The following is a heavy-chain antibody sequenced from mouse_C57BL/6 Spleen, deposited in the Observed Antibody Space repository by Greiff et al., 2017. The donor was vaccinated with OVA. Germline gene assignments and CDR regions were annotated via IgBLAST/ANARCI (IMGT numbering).Heavy chain of an antibody. CDR1: GFTFSNYW. D-gene: IGHD2-4*01. V-gene: IGHV6-3*01. CDR3: TGPYDYAFDY. J-gene: IGHJ2*01. CDR2: IRLKSDNYAT. Sequence: EVQLVESGGGLVQPGGSMKLSCVASGFTFSNYWMNWVRQSPEKGLEWVAQIRLKSDNYATHYAESVKGRCTISRDDSKISVYLQRNNLRAEDTGIYYCTGPYDYAFDYWCQGTTLTVSS.